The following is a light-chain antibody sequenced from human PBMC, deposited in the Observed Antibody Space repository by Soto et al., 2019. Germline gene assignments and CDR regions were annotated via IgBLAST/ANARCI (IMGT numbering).Light chain of an antibody. CDR1: QSISSKY. V-gene: IGKV3-20*01. CDR2: GAS. J-gene: IGKJ5*01. CDR3: QQYGSSPLIT. Sequence: ESVLTQAPGTLSLSPGESATLSCRASQSISSKYLAWYQQKVGQAPRLLLYGASSRATGIPDRFSGSGSGTDFTLTISRLEPEDIAVYYCQQYGSSPLITFGQGTRLEIK.